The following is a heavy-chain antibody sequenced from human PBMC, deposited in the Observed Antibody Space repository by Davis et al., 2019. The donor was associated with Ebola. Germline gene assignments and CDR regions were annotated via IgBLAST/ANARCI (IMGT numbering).Heavy chain of an antibody. CDR1: GFTFTSSA. Sequence: AASVKVSCKASGFTFTSSAMQWVRQARGQGLEWIGWIVVGSGNTNYAQKFQERVTITRDKSTDTVYMELSGLRYEDTAIYYCATLDILTAYVSYAMDVWGQGTTVTVS. CDR3: ATLDILTAYVSYAMDV. J-gene: IGHJ6*02. V-gene: IGHV1-58*02. CDR2: IVVGSGNT. D-gene: IGHD3-9*01.